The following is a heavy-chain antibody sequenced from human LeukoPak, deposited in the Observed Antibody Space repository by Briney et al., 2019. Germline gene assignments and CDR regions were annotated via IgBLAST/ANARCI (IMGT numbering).Heavy chain of an antibody. CDR2: ISDRGHAI. CDR3: ARVVLEPPYYYYFHMDV. V-gene: IGHV3-48*04. D-gene: IGHD2-15*01. J-gene: IGHJ6*03. Sequence: GGSLRLSCAASGFNLTTYGMNWVRQAPGKGLEWVSYISDRGHAIYYADSVKGRSTISRDNAKNSLFLQMNSLRAEDTAVYYCARVVLEPPYYYYFHMDVWATGTTVTVSS. CDR1: GFNLTTYG.